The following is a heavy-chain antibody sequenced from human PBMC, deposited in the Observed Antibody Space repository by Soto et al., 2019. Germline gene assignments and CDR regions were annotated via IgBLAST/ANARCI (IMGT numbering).Heavy chain of an antibody. Sequence: PGGSLRLSCAASGFTFSDYYMSWIRQAPGKGLEWVSYISSSGSTIYYADSVKGRFTISRDNAKNSLYLQMNSLKGEDTATYYCVRVGVVARPYWGQGTPVTVSS. D-gene: IGHD2-21*01. CDR1: GFTFSDYY. CDR2: ISSSGSTI. J-gene: IGHJ4*02. CDR3: VRVGVVARPY. V-gene: IGHV3-11*01.